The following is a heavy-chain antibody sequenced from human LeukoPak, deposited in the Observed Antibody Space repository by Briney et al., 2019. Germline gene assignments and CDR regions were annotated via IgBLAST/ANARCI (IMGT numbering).Heavy chain of an antibody. J-gene: IGHJ4*02. Sequence: PSETLSLTCTVSGGSISSSSYYWGWIRQPPGKGLEWIGSIYYSGSTYYNPSLKSRVTISVDTSKNQFSLKLSSVTAADTAVYYCARDGPLGGVGIFDYWGQGTLVTVSS. V-gene: IGHV4-39*07. CDR3: ARDGPLGGVGIFDY. CDR2: IYYSGST. D-gene: IGHD3-16*01. CDR1: GGSISSSSYY.